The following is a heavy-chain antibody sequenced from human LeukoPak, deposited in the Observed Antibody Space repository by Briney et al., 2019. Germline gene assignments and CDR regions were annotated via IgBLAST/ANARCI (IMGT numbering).Heavy chain of an antibody. CDR1: GFTFSSYS. Sequence: GGSLRLSCAASGFTFSSYSMNWVRQAPGKGLEWVSSISSSSSYIYYADSVKGRFTISRDNAKNSLYLQMNSLRPEDTAVYYCATRVYCGGDCYSSHGMDVWGPGTTVTVSS. CDR3: ATRVYCGGDCYSSHGMDV. CDR2: ISSSSSYI. D-gene: IGHD2-21*02. J-gene: IGHJ6*02. V-gene: IGHV3-21*04.